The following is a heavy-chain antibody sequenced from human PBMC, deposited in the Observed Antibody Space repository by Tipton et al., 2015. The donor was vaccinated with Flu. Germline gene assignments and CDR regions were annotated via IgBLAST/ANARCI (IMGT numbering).Heavy chain of an antibody. CDR3: ARGYYDSSGYYLDAFDI. D-gene: IGHD3-22*01. CDR2: IYHSGSY. J-gene: IGHJ3*02. CDR1: GYSISSGCY. Sequence: TLSLTCAVSGYSISSGCYWGWIRQPPGKGLEWIGSIYHSGSYYYNPSLKSRVTISVDTSKNQFALKLSSVTAADTAVYYCARGYYDSSGYYLDAFDIWGQGTMVTVSS. V-gene: IGHV4-38-2*01.